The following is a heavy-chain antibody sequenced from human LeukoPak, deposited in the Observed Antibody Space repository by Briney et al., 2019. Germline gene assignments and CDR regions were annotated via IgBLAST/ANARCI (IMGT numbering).Heavy chain of an antibody. J-gene: IGHJ4*02. V-gene: IGHV1-2*06. CDR2: INPNSGGT. Sequence: ASVKVSCKASGYTFTGYYMHWVRQAPGQGLEWMGRINPNSGGTNYAQKFQGRVTMTRDTSISTAYMELSRLRSDDTAVYYCAREVRLVGATLFVYWGQGTLVTVSS. CDR3: AREVRLVGATLFVY. D-gene: IGHD1-26*01. CDR1: GYTFTGYY.